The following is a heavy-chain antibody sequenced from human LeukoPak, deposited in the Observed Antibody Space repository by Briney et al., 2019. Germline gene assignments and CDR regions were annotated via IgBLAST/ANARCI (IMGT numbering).Heavy chain of an antibody. D-gene: IGHD6-19*01. CDR1: GYTFTSYG. CDR3: ARDYSSGWPNFDY. CDR2: VSTYNGNT. V-gene: IGHV1-18*01. Sequence: ASVKVSCKASGYTFTSYGISWVRQAPGQGLEWMGWVSTYNGNTNYAHNLQGRVTMTTDTSTSTAYMELRSLRSDDTAVYYRARDYSSGWPNFDYWGQGTLVTVSS. J-gene: IGHJ4*02.